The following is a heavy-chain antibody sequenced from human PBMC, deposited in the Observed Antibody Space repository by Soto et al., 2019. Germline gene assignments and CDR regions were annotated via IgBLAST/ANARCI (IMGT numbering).Heavy chain of an antibody. J-gene: IGHJ4*02. Sequence: GGSLRLSCAASGFTVSSNYMSWVRQAPGKGLEWVSYISSSGYTVYYADSVKGRFTISRDNAKNSLYLQMNSLRAEDTAVYYCARDQGNYYDSSGYYYLWGQGTLVTVSS. CDR3: ARDQGNYYDSSGYYYL. D-gene: IGHD3-22*01. CDR1: GFTVSSNY. V-gene: IGHV3-11*04. CDR2: ISSSGYTV.